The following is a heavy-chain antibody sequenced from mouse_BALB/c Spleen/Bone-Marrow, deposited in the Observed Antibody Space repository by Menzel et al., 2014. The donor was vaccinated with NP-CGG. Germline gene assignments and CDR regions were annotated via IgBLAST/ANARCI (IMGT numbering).Heavy chain of an antibody. D-gene: IGHD1-2*01. CDR2: ISNGGGST. CDR3: ARRSAATYYFDY. CDR1: GFTFSSYT. Sequence: DVHLVESGGGLVQPGGSLKLSCAASGFTFSSYTMSWVRQTPEKRLEWVAYISNGGGSTYYPDTVKGRFTISRDNAKNTLYLQMSSLKSEDRAMYYCARRSAATYYFDYWGQGTTLTVSS. V-gene: IGHV5-12-2*01. J-gene: IGHJ2*01.